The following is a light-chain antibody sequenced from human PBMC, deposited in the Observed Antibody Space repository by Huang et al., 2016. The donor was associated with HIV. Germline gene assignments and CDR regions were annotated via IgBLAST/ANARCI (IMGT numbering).Light chain of an antibody. V-gene: IGKV4-1*01. J-gene: IGKJ1*01. CDR2: VAS. CDR3: HQYYATGT. CDR1: QSLLYSSNNKNY. Sequence: DIVMTQSPDSLAVSLGERATINCKSSQSLLYSSNNKNYLAWYQQKPGQPPKLLIYVASTRGSGVPDRFSGSGSETDFTLTISSLQAEDVAVYYCHQYYATGTFGQGTKVEI.